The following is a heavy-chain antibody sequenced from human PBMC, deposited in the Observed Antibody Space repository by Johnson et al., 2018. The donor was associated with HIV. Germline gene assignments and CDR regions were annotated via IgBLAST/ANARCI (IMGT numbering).Heavy chain of an antibody. CDR2: IYSGGST. CDR3: VRGGLGYQNFHDRFDV. CDR1: GFTVSSNY. V-gene: IGHV3-66*01. D-gene: IGHD3-16*02. J-gene: IGHJ3*01. Sequence: EVQLVESGGGLVQPGGSLRLSCAASGFTVSSNYMSWVRQAPWKGLEWVSVIYSGGSTYYADSLKGRFTISRDNAKNSLYLQMDSLRPEDTALYYCVRGGLGYQNFHDRFDVWGQGTVVTVSS.